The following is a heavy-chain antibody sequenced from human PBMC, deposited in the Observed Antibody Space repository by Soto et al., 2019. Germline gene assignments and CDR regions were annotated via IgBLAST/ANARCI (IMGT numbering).Heavy chain of an antibody. D-gene: IGHD4-17*01. CDR1: GFPFDDYG. V-gene: IGHV3-20*04. Sequence: EVQLVESGGSVVRPGGSLRLSCAAFGFPFDDYGMSWVRQAPGKGLEWVSGINRDGGSTGYADSVKGRFTISRDNAKNSLYLQMNGLRAGDTAFYYCARAPGYFGDFFDYWGQGTLVTVSS. CDR3: ARAPGYFGDFFDY. CDR2: INRDGGST. J-gene: IGHJ4*02.